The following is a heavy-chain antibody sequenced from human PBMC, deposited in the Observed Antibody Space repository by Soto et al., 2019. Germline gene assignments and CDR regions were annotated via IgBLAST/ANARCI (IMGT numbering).Heavy chain of an antibody. V-gene: IGHV4-31*03. Sequence: SETLSLTCTVSGCSICSGGYYWSWIRQHPGKGLEWIGYIYYSGSTYYNPSLKSRVTISVDTSKNQFSLKLSSVTAADTAVYYCARGGYDFWSGNPGMDVWGQGTTVTVS. CDR1: GCSICSGGYY. CDR3: ARGGYDFWSGNPGMDV. J-gene: IGHJ6*02. CDR2: IYYSGST. D-gene: IGHD3-3*01.